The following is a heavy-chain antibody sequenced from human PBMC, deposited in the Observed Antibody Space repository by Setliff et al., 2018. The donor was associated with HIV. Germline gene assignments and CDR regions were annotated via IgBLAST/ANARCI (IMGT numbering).Heavy chain of an antibody. CDR2: ISGSGIGS. CDR1: GFTFSRYA. Sequence: GGSLRLSCAASGFTFSRYAMTWVRQAPGKGLEWVSAISGSGIGSYYPDSVKGRFTISRDNSKNTLFLQMNSLRPEDTAVYYCAKDFPPPNGMDVWGQGTTVTVSS. CDR3: AKDFPPPNGMDV. V-gene: IGHV3-23*01. J-gene: IGHJ6*02.